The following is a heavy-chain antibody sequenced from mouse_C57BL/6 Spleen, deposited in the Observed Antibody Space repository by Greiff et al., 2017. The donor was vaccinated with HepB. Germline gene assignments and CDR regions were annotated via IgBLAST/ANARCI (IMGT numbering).Heavy chain of an antibody. V-gene: IGHV5-4*01. Sequence: EVKVVESGGGLVKPGGSLKLSCAASGFTFSSYAMSWVRQTPEKRLEWVATISDGGSYTYYPDNVKGRFTISRDNAKNNLYLQMSHLKSEDTAMYYCARDRLVYYAMDYWGQGTSVTVSS. J-gene: IGHJ4*01. CDR3: ARDRLVYYAMDY. CDR2: ISDGGSYT. CDR1: GFTFSSYA. D-gene: IGHD3-2*02.